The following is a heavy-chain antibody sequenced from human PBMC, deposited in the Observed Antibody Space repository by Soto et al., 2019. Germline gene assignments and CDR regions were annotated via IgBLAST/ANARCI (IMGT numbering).Heavy chain of an antibody. D-gene: IGHD2-8*01. CDR1: GGSISSYY. J-gene: IGHJ6*02. Sequence: SETLSLTCTVSGGSISSYYWSWIRQPPGKGLEWIGYIYYSGSTNYNPSLKSRVTISVDTSKNQFSLKLSSVAAADTAVYYCARDNGWDDYYYYYAIDAWGQGTTVT. CDR3: ARDNGWDDYYYYYAIDA. V-gene: IGHV4-59*01. CDR2: IYYSGST.